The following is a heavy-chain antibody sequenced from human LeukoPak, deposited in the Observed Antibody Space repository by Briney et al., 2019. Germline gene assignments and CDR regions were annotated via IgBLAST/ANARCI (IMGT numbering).Heavy chain of an antibody. CDR2: IRYDESDI. J-gene: IGHJ4*02. Sequence: GGSLRLSCTASGFTFSSYPMSWVRQAPGKGLQWVAFIRYDESDIYYADSVKGRFTISRDNSKNTLYLQMNSLRPEDTAVYYCATSLYCSSASCPFDDWGQETLVTVSS. CDR3: ATSLYCSSASCPFDD. D-gene: IGHD2-2*01. CDR1: GFTFSSYP. V-gene: IGHV3-30*02.